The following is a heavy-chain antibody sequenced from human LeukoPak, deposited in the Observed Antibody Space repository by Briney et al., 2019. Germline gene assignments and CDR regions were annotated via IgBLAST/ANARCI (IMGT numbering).Heavy chain of an antibody. Sequence: SETLSLTCTVSGGSISSSSYYWGWIRQPPGKGLEWIGSIYYSGSTYYNPSLKSRVTISVDTSKNQFSLKLSSVTAADTAVYYCARSLTTVTPALDYWGQGTPVTVSS. J-gene: IGHJ4*02. D-gene: IGHD4-17*01. CDR1: GGSISSSSYY. CDR2: IYYSGST. V-gene: IGHV4-39*07. CDR3: ARSLTTVTPALDY.